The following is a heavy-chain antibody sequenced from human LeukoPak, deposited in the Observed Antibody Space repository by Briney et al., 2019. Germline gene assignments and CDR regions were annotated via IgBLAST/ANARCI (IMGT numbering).Heavy chain of an antibody. CDR1: GGSINSGGYS. V-gene: IGHV4-30-2*01. CDR2: IYHSGST. D-gene: IGHD3-10*01. J-gene: IGHJ4*02. CDR3: AREGGSHKGYFDY. Sequence: PSETLSLTCAVSGGSINSGGYSGSWIRQPPGKGLEWIGYIYHSGSTYYNPSLKSRVTISVDRSKNQFSLKLSSVTAADTAVYYCAREGGSHKGYFDYWGQGTLVTVSS.